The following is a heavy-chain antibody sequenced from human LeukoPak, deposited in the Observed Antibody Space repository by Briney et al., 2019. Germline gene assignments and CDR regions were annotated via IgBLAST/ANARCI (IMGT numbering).Heavy chain of an antibody. V-gene: IGHV3-23*01. D-gene: IGHD6-13*01. J-gene: IGHJ5*02. Sequence: GGSLRLSCAASGFTFSSYAMSWVRQAPGKGLEWVSAISGSGGSTYYADSVKGRFTISRDNPKNTLYLQMNSLRAEDTAVYYCAKDRLAAAGPNWFDPWGQGTLVTVSS. CDR1: GFTFSSYA. CDR3: AKDRLAAAGPNWFDP. CDR2: ISGSGGST.